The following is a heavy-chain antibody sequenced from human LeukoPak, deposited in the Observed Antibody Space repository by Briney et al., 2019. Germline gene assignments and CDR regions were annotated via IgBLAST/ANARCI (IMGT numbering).Heavy chain of an antibody. D-gene: IGHD3-9*01. CDR1: GGSFGGYY. CDR3: ARGGPYYDILTGYYPDNWFDP. Sequence: SETLSLTCAVYGGSFGGYYWSWIRQPPGKGLEWIGEINHSGSTNYNPSLKSRVTISVDTSKNQFSLKLSSVTAADTAVYYCARGGPYYDILTGYYPDNWFDPWGQGTLVTVSS. J-gene: IGHJ5*02. CDR2: INHSGST. V-gene: IGHV4-34*01.